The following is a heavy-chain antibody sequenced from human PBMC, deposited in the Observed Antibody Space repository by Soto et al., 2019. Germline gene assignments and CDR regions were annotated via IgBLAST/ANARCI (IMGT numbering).Heavy chain of an antibody. CDR1: GFRLSGSY. Sequence: PGGSLRLSCAASGFRLSGSYMSWIRQAPGKGLESISYTSNGGNTIYYADSVKGRFTVSRDTAKNSLYLQMNSLRAEDTAVYYCAADYRNKGFDPWGQGTLVTVSS. V-gene: IGHV3-11*01. CDR2: TSNGGNTI. CDR3: AADYRNKGFDP. J-gene: IGHJ5*02. D-gene: IGHD4-4*01.